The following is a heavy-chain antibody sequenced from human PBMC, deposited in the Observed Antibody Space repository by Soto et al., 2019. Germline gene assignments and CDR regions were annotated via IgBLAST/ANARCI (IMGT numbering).Heavy chain of an antibody. CDR2: IIPIFGIA. J-gene: IGHJ4*02. CDR1: GGTFSSYA. V-gene: IGHV1-69*01. CDR3: VRERSAAGTDGVDY. D-gene: IGHD6-13*01. Sequence: QVQLVQSGAEVKKPGSSVKVSCKASGGTFSSYAISWVRQAPGQGLVWMGGIIPIFGIANYAQKFQGRVTIPADESTSTSYMELSSLISEDTAVYYCVRERSAAGTDGVDYWGQGTLVTVSS.